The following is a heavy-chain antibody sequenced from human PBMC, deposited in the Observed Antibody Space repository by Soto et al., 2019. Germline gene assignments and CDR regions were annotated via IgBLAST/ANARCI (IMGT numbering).Heavy chain of an antibody. CDR2: IAYDGDKK. D-gene: IGHD1-26*01. V-gene: IGHV3-30*18. Sequence: GGSLSLSCAASGFTFSGFGMHWVRQAPGKGLEWVAVIAYDGDKKYYASSVKGRFIISRDNSRSTVYLDMNSLRPEDTAVYYCAKDRSDTGSYYEGYFDYWGQGTLVTVSS. CDR1: GFTFSGFG. J-gene: IGHJ4*02. CDR3: AKDRSDTGSYYEGYFDY.